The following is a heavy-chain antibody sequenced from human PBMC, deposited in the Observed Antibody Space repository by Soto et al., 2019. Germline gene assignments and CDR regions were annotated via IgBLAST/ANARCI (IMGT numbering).Heavy chain of an antibody. V-gene: IGHV3-74*01. CDR1: GFTFSSYR. D-gene: IGHD2-2*01. J-gene: IGHJ4*02. CDR2: INDDGITT. Sequence: PGGSLRLSCAASGFTFSSYRMHWVRQAPGKGLVWVSRINDDGITTSDADSVKGRFTISRDNAKNILYLQMNSLRVEDTAVYYCARDGTSRYDYWGQGTQVTVSS. CDR3: ARDGTSRYDY.